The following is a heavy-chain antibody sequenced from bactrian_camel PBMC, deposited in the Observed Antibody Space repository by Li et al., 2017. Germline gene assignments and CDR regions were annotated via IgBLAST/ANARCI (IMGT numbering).Heavy chain of an antibody. CDR2: LERYGAT. J-gene: IGHJ4*01. Sequence: HVQLVESGGGSVQAGGSLRLSCAISGLTDITNCVAWFRQAPGKEREGVAVLERYGATRVEDSVRGRFTISSDNAKNILYLQMGNLQPEDTALYYCALGSSTSAWTTLSASAFVYWGQGTQVTV. CDR1: GLTDITNC. D-gene: IGHD3*01. V-gene: IGHV3S6*01. CDR3: ALGSSTSAWTTLSASAFVY.